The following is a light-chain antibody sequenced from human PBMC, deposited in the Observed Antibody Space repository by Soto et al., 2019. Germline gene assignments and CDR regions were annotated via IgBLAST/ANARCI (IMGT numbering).Light chain of an antibody. CDR2: AAS. V-gene: IGKV1-39*01. Sequence: DIQMTQSPSSLSASVEDRVTIACRASQYINTYLNWYQQKPGKAPKLLIYAASSLQSGVPSRFSGSGSGTDFTLIITSLQPEDFATYYCQQLNSYPLTFGGGTKVDI. CDR1: QYINTY. J-gene: IGKJ4*01. CDR3: QQLNSYPLT.